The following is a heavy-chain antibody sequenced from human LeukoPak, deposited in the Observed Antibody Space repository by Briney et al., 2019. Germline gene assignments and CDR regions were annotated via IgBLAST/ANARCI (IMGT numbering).Heavy chain of an antibody. Sequence: GGSLRLSCAASGFTFSSYSMNWVRQAPGKGLEWVSSISGSSYYIYYADSVKGRFTISRDNSKNTLYLQMNSLTTEDTAVYYCARMFYNDGPFDIWGQGTMVTVSS. CDR2: ISGSSYYI. D-gene: IGHD3-22*01. CDR3: ARMFYNDGPFDI. J-gene: IGHJ3*02. CDR1: GFTFSSYS. V-gene: IGHV3-21*01.